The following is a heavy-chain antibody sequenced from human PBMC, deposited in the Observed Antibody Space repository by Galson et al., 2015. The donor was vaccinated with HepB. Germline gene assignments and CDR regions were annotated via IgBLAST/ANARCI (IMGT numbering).Heavy chain of an antibody. CDR1: GYTFTSHT. CDR3: ARRGFDEEGFDY. J-gene: IGHJ4*02. V-gene: IGHV1-18*01. Sequence: SCKASGYTFTSHTLDWLRQAPGQGPEWVGRINTYNGQTDFALKFQGRVTMTIKTSTSTAYMELRTLRSDDTAVYYCARRGFDEEGFDYWGQGTLVTVSS. CDR2: INTYNGQT.